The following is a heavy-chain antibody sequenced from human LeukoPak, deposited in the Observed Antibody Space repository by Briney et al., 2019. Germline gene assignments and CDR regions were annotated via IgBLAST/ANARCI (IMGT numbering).Heavy chain of an antibody. CDR2: MNPNSGNT. CDR1: GYTFTSYD. D-gene: IGHD3-3*01. J-gene: IGHJ5*02. V-gene: IGHV1-8*03. CDR3: ARAGIRFFAGGRGWFDP. Sequence: HRASVRVSCKASGYTFTSYDINWVRQAPGQGLEWMGWMNPNSGNTGYAQKFQGRVTITRNTSISTTYMELSSLRSEDTAVYYCARAGIRFFAGGRGWFDPWGQGTLVTVSS.